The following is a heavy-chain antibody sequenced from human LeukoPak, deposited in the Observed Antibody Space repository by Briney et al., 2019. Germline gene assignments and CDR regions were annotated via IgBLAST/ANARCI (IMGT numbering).Heavy chain of an antibody. CDR3: ASNYWNSGLFDY. V-gene: IGHV3-23*01. J-gene: IGHJ4*02. CDR1: GFTFSSYA. Sequence: GGSLRLSCAASGFTFSSYAMSWVRQAPGKGLEWVSGISGSGGTTYYTDSVKGRSTISRDNSKNTLYLQMNSLRAEDTAVYYCASNYWNSGLFDYWGQGTLVTVSS. CDR2: ISGSGGTT. D-gene: IGHD1-7*01.